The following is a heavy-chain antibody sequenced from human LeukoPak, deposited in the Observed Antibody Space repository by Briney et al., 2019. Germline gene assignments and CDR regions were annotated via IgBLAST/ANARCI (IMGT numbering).Heavy chain of an antibody. J-gene: IGHJ4*02. D-gene: IGHD3-3*01. CDR2: ITAFNGNT. CDR1: GFALYKYN. CDR3: ARVSVGPITIFGVVITYYFDY. V-gene: IGHV1-18*04. Sequence: ASVKVSCKASGFALYKYNIVWVRQAPGQGLEWVGWITAFNGNTNYGQKVQGRITMTTDTSTSTAYMELRSLRSDDTAVYYCARVSVGPITIFGVVITYYFDYWGQGTLVTVSS.